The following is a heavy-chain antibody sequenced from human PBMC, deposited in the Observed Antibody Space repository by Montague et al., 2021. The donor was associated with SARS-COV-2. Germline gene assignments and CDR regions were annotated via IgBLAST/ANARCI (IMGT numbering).Heavy chain of an antibody. V-gene: IGHV4-34*01. J-gene: IGHJ4*02. D-gene: IGHD3-22*01. CDR3: ARGRQHFNMIVVVMTGGEYYFDY. CDR2: INHHGTS. Sequence: SETLSLTCAVYGGSFSDYFWTWIRQPPGKGLEWIGEINHHGTSNYNPSLKSRVSISVDTSKNQFSLYLGPVTAADTAVYYCARGRQHFNMIVVVMTGGEYYFDYWGQGTLVTVSS. CDR1: GGSFSDYF.